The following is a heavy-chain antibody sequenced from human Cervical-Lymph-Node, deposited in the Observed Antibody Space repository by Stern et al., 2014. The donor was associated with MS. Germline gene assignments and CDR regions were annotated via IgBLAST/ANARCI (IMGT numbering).Heavy chain of an antibody. CDR2: IYYSGST. V-gene: IGHV4-31*01. CDR1: GGSISSGGYY. J-gene: IGHJ5*02. Sequence: QVQLVQSGPGLVKPSQTLSLTCTVSGGSISSGGYYWSWIRQHPGKGLEWIGYIYYSGSTYYNPSLKSLVTISVDTSKNQFSLKLSSVTAADTAVYYCARVVYCSGGSCYGNNWFDPWGQGTLVTVSS. CDR3: ARVVYCSGGSCYGNNWFDP. D-gene: IGHD2-15*01.